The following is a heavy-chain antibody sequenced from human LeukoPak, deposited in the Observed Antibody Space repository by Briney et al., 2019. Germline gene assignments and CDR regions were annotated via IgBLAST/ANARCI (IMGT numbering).Heavy chain of an antibody. CDR1: GYTFTNYN. J-gene: IGHJ6*03. CDR2: ISTYNGNT. CDR3: ARDGTMVRGVIITWDYYYYYMDV. Sequence: ASVKVSCKASGYTFTNYNIYWVRQAPGQGLEWMGWISTYNGNTNYAQKVQGRVTMTTDTSTSTVYMELRSLRSDDTAVYYCARDGTMVRGVIITWDYYYYYMDVWGKGTTVTISS. D-gene: IGHD3-10*01. V-gene: IGHV1-18*01.